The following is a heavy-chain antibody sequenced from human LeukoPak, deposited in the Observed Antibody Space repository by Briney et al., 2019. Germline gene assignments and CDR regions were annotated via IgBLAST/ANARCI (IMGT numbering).Heavy chain of an antibody. CDR3: AKPRSGSYGGQLDY. V-gene: IGHV3-23*01. CDR2: ISESGGNT. J-gene: IGHJ4*02. Sequence: GGSLRLSCAASGFTFSSYAMTWVRQVPGKGLEWVSAISESGGNTYYADSVKGRFTISRDNSKNTLSLQMNSLRAEDTAIYYCAKPRSGSYGGQLDYWGQGTLVTVSS. CDR1: GFTFSSYA. D-gene: IGHD1-26*01.